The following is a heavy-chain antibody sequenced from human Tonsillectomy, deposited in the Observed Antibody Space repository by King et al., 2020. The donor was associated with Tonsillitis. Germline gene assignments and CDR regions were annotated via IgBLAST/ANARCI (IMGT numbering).Heavy chain of an antibody. J-gene: IGHJ3*02. V-gene: IGHV5-51*01. D-gene: IGHD6-13*01. CDR2: IYPGDSDT. CDR1: GYSFTSYW. Sequence: QLVQSGAEVKKPGESLKISCKGSGYSFTSYWIGWVRQMPGKGLEWMGIIYPGDSDTRYSPSFQGQVTISADKSISTAYLQWSSLKASDTDMYYCASINSDTGIEDAFDIWGQGTMVTVSS. CDR3: ASINSDTGIEDAFDI.